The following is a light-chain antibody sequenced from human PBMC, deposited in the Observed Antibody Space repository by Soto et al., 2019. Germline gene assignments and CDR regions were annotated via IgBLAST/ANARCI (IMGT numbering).Light chain of an antibody. CDR3: QQSYSTHALT. CDR2: AAS. J-gene: IGKJ4*01. CDR1: QSISHY. Sequence: DIQMTQSPSSLSASVGDRVTITCRASQSISHYLNWYQQKPGKAPKLLLYAASSLQSGVPSRFSGSGSGTDFTLTISSLQPEDFATYSCQQSYSTHALTFGGGTTVEIK. V-gene: IGKV1-39*01.